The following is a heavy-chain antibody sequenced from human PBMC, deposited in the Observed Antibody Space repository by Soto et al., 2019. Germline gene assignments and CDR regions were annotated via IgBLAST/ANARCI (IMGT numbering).Heavy chain of an antibody. CDR1: GGSISSGGYY. CDR3: ARDPRIAAAGTGWFDP. CDR2: IYYSGST. J-gene: IGHJ5*02. D-gene: IGHD6-13*01. Sequence: QVQLQESGPGLVKPSQTLSLTCTVSGGSISSGGYYWSWIRQHPGKGLEWIGYIYYSGSTYYNPSLKSRVTIAVDTSKNQFCLKLSSVTAADTAVYYCARDPRIAAAGTGWFDPWGQGTLVTVSS. V-gene: IGHV4-31*03.